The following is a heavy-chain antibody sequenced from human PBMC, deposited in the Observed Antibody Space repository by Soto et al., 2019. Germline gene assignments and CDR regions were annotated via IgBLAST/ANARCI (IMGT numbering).Heavy chain of an antibody. J-gene: IGHJ4*02. CDR2: IYPGDSET. CDR3: ARLRYDIVLVPADIGGYYFDY. V-gene: IGHV5-51*01. Sequence: GESLKISWKGSGYSFTSYWIGWVRQMPGKGLEWMGIIYPGDSETRYRPSFQGQVTHSADKSISTAFLQWSSLKASDTAMYYCARLRYDIVLVPADIGGYYFDYWGQGTLVTVSS. D-gene: IGHD2-2*01. CDR1: GYSFTSYW.